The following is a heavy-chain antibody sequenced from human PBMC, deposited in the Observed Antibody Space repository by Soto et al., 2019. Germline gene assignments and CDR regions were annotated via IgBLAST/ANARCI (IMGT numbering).Heavy chain of an antibody. CDR1: GFTFNNYE. CDR2: ISSSGSTI. J-gene: IGHJ3*01. CDR3: ASDFFRGISF. D-gene: IGHD2-15*01. Sequence: EVQLVESGGGLVQPGGSLRLSCVASGFTFNNYEMNWVRQAPGKGLEWLSYISSSGSTIYYADSVKGRFTISRDNANNSLYLQMNSLRAEDTAIYYCASDFFRGISFWGQGTMVTVSS. V-gene: IGHV3-48*03.